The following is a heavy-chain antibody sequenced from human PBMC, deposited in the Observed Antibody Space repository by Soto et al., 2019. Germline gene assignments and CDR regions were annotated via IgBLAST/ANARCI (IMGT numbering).Heavy chain of an antibody. J-gene: IGHJ4*02. V-gene: IGHV3-23*01. CDR3: AKDRLAGNFDY. CDR1: GFTFNNYS. CDR2: IITTGGGT. Sequence: GGSLRLSCTASGFTFNNYSMTWVRQAPGMGLEWVATIITTGGGTYYADSVTGRFTISRDNSKNTLYLQMSSLRVEDTAVYYCAKDRLAGNFDYWGQGTQVTVSS.